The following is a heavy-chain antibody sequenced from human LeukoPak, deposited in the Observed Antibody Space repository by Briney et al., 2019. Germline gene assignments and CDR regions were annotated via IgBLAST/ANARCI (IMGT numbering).Heavy chain of an antibody. CDR3: ARAFGVLGGLNWFDP. Sequence: GASVKVSCKASGGTFSSYAISWVRQAPGQGLEWMGWISAHNGNTNYAQKLQGRVTMTTDTSTSTAYMELRSLRSDDTAVYYCARAFGVLGGLNWFDPWGQGTLVTVSS. J-gene: IGHJ5*02. CDR2: ISAHNGNT. D-gene: IGHD3-10*01. V-gene: IGHV1-18*01. CDR1: GGTFSSYA.